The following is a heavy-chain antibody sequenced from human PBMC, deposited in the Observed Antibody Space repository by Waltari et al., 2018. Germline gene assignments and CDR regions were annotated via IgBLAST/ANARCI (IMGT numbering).Heavy chain of an antibody. Sequence: EVQLVESGGGLVQPGGSLRLSCAASGFTCSSYWMRWVRQAPGKGLEWVANIKQDGSEKYYVDSVKGRFTISRDNAKNSLYLQMNSLRAEDTAVYYCARDTIRGYFDYWGQGTLVTVSS. CDR1: GFTCSSYW. CDR3: ARDTIRGYFDY. CDR2: IKQDGSEK. J-gene: IGHJ4*02. D-gene: IGHD3-3*01. V-gene: IGHV3-7*01.